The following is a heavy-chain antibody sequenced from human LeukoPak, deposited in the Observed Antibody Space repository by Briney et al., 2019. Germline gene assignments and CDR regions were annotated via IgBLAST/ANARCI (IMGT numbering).Heavy chain of an antibody. CDR3: TRDAGLAVAGLY. CDR1: GFTFGAYA. Sequence: GGSLRLSCAASGFTFGAYAMSWVRQAPGKGLEWVGFIRSKAYGGTTEYAASVRGRFTISRDDSKSIAYLQMDSLKTEDTAVYYCTRDAGLAVAGLYWGQGTLVTVSS. V-gene: IGHV3-49*04. CDR2: IRSKAYGGTT. J-gene: IGHJ4*02. D-gene: IGHD6-19*01.